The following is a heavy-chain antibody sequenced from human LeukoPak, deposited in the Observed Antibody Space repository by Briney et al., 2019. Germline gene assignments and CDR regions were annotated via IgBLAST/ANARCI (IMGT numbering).Heavy chain of an antibody. Sequence: GGSLRLSCAASAFTFSSYEMNWVRQAPGKGLQWVSYADSVKGRFSISRDNAKNSLYLQMNSLRAEDTAVYYCAELGITMIGGVWGKGTTVTISS. D-gene: IGHD3-10*02. V-gene: IGHV3-48*03. CDR1: AFTFSSYE. J-gene: IGHJ6*04. CDR3: AELGITMIGGV.